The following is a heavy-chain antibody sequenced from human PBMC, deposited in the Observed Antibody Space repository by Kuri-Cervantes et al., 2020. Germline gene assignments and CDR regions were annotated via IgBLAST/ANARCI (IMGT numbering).Heavy chain of an antibody. Sequence: GGSLRLSCKASGSTFTSYGISWVRQAPGQGLEWMGWISAYNGNTNYAQKLQGRVTMTTDTSTSTAYMELRSLRSDDTAVYYCASGRDYYVSGTLDAFDIWGQGAMVTVSS. CDR1: GSTFTSYG. V-gene: IGHV1-18*01. J-gene: IGHJ3*02. CDR3: ASGRDYYVSGTLDAFDI. D-gene: IGHD3-10*01. CDR2: ISAYNGNT.